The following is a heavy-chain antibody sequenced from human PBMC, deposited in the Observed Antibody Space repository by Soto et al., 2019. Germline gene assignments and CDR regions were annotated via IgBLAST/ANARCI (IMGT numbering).Heavy chain of an antibody. CDR1: GFTCSSYA. V-gene: IGHV3-64*01. CDR3: ARDRYDILTGYYNNWFDP. J-gene: IGHJ5*02. CDR2: ISSNGGST. Sequence: PGRSPRLSCAASGFTCSSYAMPWARQAPGKGLEYVSAISSNGGSTYYANSVKGRFTISRDNSKNTLYLQMGSLRAEDMAVYYCARDRYDILTGYYNNWFDPWGQGT. D-gene: IGHD3-9*01.